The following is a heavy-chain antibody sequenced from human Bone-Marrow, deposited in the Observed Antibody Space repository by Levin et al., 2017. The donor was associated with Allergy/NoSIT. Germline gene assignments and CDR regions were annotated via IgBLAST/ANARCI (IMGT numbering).Heavy chain of an antibody. D-gene: IGHD6-13*01. Sequence: GGSLRLSCAGSGFSFNKYGVHWVRQAPGKGLEWLAVILYDGGNKHYGDSVKGRFSISRDNSKNTVYLQMNSLRAEDTAVYYCARWGAAAGMDDAFDIWGQGTLVTVSS. CDR1: GFSFNKYG. J-gene: IGHJ3*02. CDR3: ARWGAAAGMDDAFDI. CDR2: ILYDGGNK. V-gene: IGHV3-33*01.